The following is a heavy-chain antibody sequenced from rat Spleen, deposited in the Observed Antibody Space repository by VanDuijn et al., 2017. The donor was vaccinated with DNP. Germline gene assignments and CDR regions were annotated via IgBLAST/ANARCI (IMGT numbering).Heavy chain of an antibody. CDR3: TIRGDA. Sequence: QVQLKETGPGRVQPSQTLSLTCTVSGFSLDTYHVHWIRQPPGKGLEWMGVMWNYGDSSYNSALKSRLSVSRDTSKSQVFLKMNSLQTEDTAIYFCTIRGDAWGQGTSVTVSS. CDR1: GFSLDTYH. CDR2: MWNYGDS. V-gene: IGHV2-32*01. J-gene: IGHJ4*01.